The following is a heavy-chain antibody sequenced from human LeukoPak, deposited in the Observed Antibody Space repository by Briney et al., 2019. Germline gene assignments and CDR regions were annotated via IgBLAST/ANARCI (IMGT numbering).Heavy chain of an antibody. CDR3: ARGVRTMIVLVSFDN. V-gene: IGHV3-48*03. CDR2: IDSGGGTQ. J-gene: IGHJ4*02. CDR1: GFTLSGHE. D-gene: IGHD3-22*01. Sequence: PGGSLRLSCAASGFTLSGHEMNWVRQALGKGLEWISHIDSGGGTQYYADSVKGRFTISRDNAMNSLYLQMNNLRAEDTAVYYCARGVRTMIVLVSFDNWGQGILVTVSS.